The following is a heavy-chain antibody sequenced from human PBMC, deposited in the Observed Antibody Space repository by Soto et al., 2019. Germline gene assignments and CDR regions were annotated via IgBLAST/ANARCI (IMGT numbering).Heavy chain of an antibody. CDR1: GYTFISHG. CDR3: ARSYFYAMDV. V-gene: IGHV1-18*04. Sequence: GASVKVSCKASGYTFISHGITWVRQAPGQGLEWMGWISVKNGNTKYAQKVQDRVTMTTDTSTSTAYLEVRSLRSDDTAVYFCARSYFYAMDVWGQGTTVTVSS. CDR2: ISVKNGNT. J-gene: IGHJ6*02.